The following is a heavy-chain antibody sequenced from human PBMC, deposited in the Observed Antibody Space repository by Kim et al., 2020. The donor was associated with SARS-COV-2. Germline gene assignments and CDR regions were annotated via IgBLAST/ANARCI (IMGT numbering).Heavy chain of an antibody. D-gene: IGHD3-22*01. J-gene: IGHJ5*02. CDR3: AREEYDSSGLGRNWFDP. V-gene: IGHV3-21*01. CDR2: ISSSSSYI. CDR1: GFTFSSYS. Sequence: GGSLRLSCAASGFTFSSYSMNWVRQAPGKGLEWVSSISSSSSYIYYADSVKGRFTISRDNAKNSLYLQMNSLRAEDTAVYYCAREEYDSSGLGRNWFDPWGQGTLVTVSS.